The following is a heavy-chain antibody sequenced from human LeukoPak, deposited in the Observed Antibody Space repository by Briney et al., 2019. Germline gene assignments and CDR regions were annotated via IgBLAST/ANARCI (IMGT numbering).Heavy chain of an antibody. D-gene: IGHD3-10*01. CDR3: ATYTQNFGAPGTDY. CDR1: GFTFSKYW. J-gene: IGHJ4*02. Sequence: GGSLRLSCTVSGFTFSKYWMRWVRQAPGKGLEWVASIDKDGREKRYVDSVEGRYTISRDNAKNSVYLQMTSLGAEDTAVYYCATYTQNFGAPGTDYWGQGTLVTVSS. CDR2: IDKDGREK. V-gene: IGHV3-7*01.